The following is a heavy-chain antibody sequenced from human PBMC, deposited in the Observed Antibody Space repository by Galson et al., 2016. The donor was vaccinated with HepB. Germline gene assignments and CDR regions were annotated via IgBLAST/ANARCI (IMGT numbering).Heavy chain of an antibody. J-gene: IGHJ2*01. CDR2: IIPIFGTA. V-gene: IGHV1-69*06. Sequence: SVKVSCKASGGTFNSYAISWVRQAPGQGLEWMGGIIPIFGTAHYAQKFQGRVTITADKSTSTAYMELSSLRSEDTAVYYCAREDAIAVAGTDWYFDLWGRGTLVTVSP. CDR1: GGTFNSYA. D-gene: IGHD6-19*01. CDR3: AREDAIAVAGTDWYFDL.